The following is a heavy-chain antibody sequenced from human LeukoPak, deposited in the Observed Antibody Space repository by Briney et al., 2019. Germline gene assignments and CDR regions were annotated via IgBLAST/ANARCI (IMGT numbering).Heavy chain of an antibody. D-gene: IGHD6-13*01. CDR3: ARGIPAAAGSMLLKISYYFDY. J-gene: IGHJ4*02. CDR2: IYYRGRT. Sequence: SEALSLPCTVSGGSISSSSYYWGWIRQPPGEGVGWIGNIYYRGRTYYNPSLKSRVTISVDTSKNKFSLKLSSVTAADTAVYYCARGIPAAAGSMLLKISYYFDYWGQGTLVTVSS. V-gene: IGHV4-39*01. CDR1: GGSISSSSYY.